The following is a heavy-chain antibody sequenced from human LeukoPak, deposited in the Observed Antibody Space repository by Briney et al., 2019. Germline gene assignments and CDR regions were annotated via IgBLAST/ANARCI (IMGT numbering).Heavy chain of an antibody. D-gene: IGHD3-10*01. V-gene: IGHV1-2*02. J-gene: IGHJ6*04. CDR3: ARTPVTVIRGVIEDGMDG. Sequence: VASVKVSSTPSGYTFTDYYLHWVRQAPGQGRERMGWIDPNTGRTNFAEKFQGRVTMTRDTSVSTAYMDLIGLGSDDTAVYFCARTPVTVIRGVIEDGMDGWGEGTTVTVSA. CDR1: GYTFTDYY. CDR2: IDPNTGRT.